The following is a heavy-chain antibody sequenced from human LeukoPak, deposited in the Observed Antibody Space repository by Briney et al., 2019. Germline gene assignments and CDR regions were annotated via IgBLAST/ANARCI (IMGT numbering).Heavy chain of an antibody. J-gene: IGHJ4*02. CDR1: GGSISSYY. V-gene: IGHV4-59*01. CDR2: IYYSGST. CDR3: ARDDGDYFDY. Sequence: SETLSLTCTVSGGSISSYYWSWIRQPPGKGLEWIGYIYYSGSTNHNPSLKSRVTISVDTSKNQFSLKLSSVTAADTAVYYCARDDGDYFDYWGQGTLVTVSS. D-gene: IGHD4-17*01.